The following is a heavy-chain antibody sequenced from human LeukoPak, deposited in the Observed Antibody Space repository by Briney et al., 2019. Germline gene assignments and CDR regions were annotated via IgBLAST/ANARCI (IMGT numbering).Heavy chain of an antibody. Sequence: SETLSLTCTVSGYSISSGYYWGWIRQPPGKGLEWIGSIYHSGSTYYNPSLKSRVTISVDTSKNQFSLKLSSVTAADTAVYYCARPSTSTGDYWGQGTLVTVSS. CDR3: ARPSTSTGDY. J-gene: IGHJ4*02. V-gene: IGHV4-38-2*02. CDR2: IYHSGST. D-gene: IGHD2-2*01. CDR1: GYSISSGYY.